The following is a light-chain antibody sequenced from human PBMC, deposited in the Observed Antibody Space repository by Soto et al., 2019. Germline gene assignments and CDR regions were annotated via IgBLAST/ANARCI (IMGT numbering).Light chain of an antibody. CDR1: SSDVGDYNF. V-gene: IGLV2-8*01. CDR3: SSYAGSNNVV. Sequence: QSALTQPPSASGSPGQSVTISCTGTSSDVGDYNFVSWYQQHPGKAPKLMIYEVTERPSGVPDRFSGSKSGNTASLTVSGLQAEDEADYYCSSYAGSNNVVFGGGTKLTVL. J-gene: IGLJ2*01. CDR2: EVT.